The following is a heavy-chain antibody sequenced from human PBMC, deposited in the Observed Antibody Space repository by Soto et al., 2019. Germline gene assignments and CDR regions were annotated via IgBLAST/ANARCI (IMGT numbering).Heavy chain of an antibody. Sequence: SETLSLTCAVYGGSFSGYYWNWIRQPPGKGLEWIGEINHSGSTNYNPSLKSRVTISVDTSKNQFSLKLSSVTAADTAVYYCARRYGVYFDYWGQGTLVTVSS. CDR2: INHSGST. CDR1: GGSFSGYY. D-gene: IGHD4-17*01. V-gene: IGHV4-34*01. CDR3: ARRYGVYFDY. J-gene: IGHJ4*02.